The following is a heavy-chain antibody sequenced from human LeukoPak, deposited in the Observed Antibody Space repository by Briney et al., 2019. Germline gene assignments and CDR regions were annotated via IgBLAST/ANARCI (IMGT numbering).Heavy chain of an antibody. CDR1: GGSISSSSYY. Sequence: TSETLSLTCTVSGGSISSSSYYWGWIRQPPGKGLEWIGSIYYSGSTYYNPSLKSRVTISVDTSKNQFSLKLSSVTAADTAVYYCARREYYYDSSGYGTFDYWGQGTLVTVSS. J-gene: IGHJ4*02. V-gene: IGHV4-39*01. CDR3: ARREYYYDSSGYGTFDY. D-gene: IGHD3-22*01. CDR2: IYYSGST.